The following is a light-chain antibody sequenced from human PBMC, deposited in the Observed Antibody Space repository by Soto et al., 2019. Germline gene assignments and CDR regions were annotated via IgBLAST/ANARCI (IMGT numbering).Light chain of an antibody. CDR3: QQHSNWTLT. CDR2: AAS. CDR1: QSVSSY. J-gene: IGKJ4*01. V-gene: IGKV3-11*01. Sequence: EIVLTQSPATLSLSPGERATLSCRASQSVSSYFAWYQQKPGQAPRLLIHAASNRATGIPARFSGSGSGTDFTLTISSLEPEDFAVYYCQQHSNWTLTFGGGTKGEIK.